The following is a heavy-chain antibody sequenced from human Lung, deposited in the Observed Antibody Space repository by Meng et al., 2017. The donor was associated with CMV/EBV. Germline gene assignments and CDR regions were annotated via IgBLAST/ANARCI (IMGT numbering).Heavy chain of an antibody. CDR2: ISSSSSYI. Sequence: ESLKISCLGSGFDFSTYSMNWFRQAPGKGPEWVSSISSSSSYIYYADSVKGRFTVSRNKANDSLYLQMNSLRAEDTGVYYCARARQNSNYGSTDYWGQGXLVTVSS. J-gene: IGHJ4*02. CDR3: ARARQNSNYGSTDY. D-gene: IGHD4-11*01. V-gene: IGHV3-21*06. CDR1: GFDFSTYS.